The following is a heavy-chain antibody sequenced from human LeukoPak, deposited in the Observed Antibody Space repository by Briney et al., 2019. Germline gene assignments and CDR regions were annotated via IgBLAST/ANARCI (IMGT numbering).Heavy chain of an antibody. CDR2: ISSNGGST. D-gene: IGHD3-22*01. J-gene: IGHJ4*02. Sequence: PGGSLRLSCSASGFTFSSYAMHWVRQAPGKGLEYVSAISSNGGSTYYADSVKGRFTISRDNAKNSLYLQMNSLRAEDTAVYYCAREFYDSSGCFDYWGQGTLVTVSS. CDR3: AREFYDSSGCFDY. CDR1: GFTFSSYA. V-gene: IGHV3-64*04.